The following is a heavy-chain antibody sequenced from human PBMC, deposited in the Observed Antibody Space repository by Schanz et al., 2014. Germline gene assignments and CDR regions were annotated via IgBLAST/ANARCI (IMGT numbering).Heavy chain of an antibody. CDR3: VSQTGSPNY. V-gene: IGHV3-23*04. D-gene: IGHD6-13*01. J-gene: IGHJ4*02. CDR1: GFAFSSYG. Sequence: EVQLAESGGGLVQPGGSLRLSCAASGFAFSSYGMNWLRQAPGKGLEWLSVISASGGDTYYADSVKGRFTISRDNSKNTLYLQMNSLRVEDTAVYFCVSQTGSPNYWGQGTLVTVSS. CDR2: ISASGGDT.